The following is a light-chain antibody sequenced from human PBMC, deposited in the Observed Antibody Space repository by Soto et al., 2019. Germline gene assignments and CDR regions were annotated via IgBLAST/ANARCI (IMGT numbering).Light chain of an antibody. CDR1: QSVTSY. J-gene: IGKJ4*01. CDR2: DAS. CDR3: QQYGSSPPLT. V-gene: IGKV3-20*01. Sequence: PGERATLSCRASQSVTSYLAWYQQRPGQAPRLLIYDASRRATGVPARFSGSGSGADFTLTISRLEPEDFAVYYCQQYGSSPPLTFGGGTKVEIK.